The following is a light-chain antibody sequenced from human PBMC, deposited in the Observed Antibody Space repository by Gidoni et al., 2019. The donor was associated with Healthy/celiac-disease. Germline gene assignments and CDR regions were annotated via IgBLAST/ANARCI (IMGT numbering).Light chain of an antibody. CDR1: QSVSSY. CDR3: QQRSNWPPWLT. Sequence: EIVLTQSPATLSLSPGERATLSCRASQSVSSYLAWYQQQPGQAPRLLINDASNRATGTPARFSGSGSGTDFTLTISSLEPEDFAVYYCQQRSNWPPWLTFGGGTKVEIK. CDR2: DAS. V-gene: IGKV3-11*01. J-gene: IGKJ4*01.